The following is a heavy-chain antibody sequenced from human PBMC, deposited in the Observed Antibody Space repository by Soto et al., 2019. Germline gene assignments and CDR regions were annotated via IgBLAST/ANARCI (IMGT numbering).Heavy chain of an antibody. Sequence: GGSLRLSCAASGFTFTTDWASWVRQAPGKGLEWVANIKRDGSESNYADSVKGRFTISRDNAKNSLYLQMNSLRADDTAVYYCAREGSAGQFDYGGQGALVPV. J-gene: IGHJ4*02. CDR2: IKRDGSES. V-gene: IGHV3-7*01. CDR3: AREGSAGQFDY. D-gene: IGHD6-25*01. CDR1: GFTFTTDW.